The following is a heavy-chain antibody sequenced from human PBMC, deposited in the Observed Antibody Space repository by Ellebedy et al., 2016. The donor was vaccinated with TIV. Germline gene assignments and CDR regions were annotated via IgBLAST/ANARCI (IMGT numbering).Heavy chain of an antibody. D-gene: IGHD6-13*01. CDR3: AKGTAAPDGGYALDV. CDR2: IDYGGTT. Sequence: PGGSLRLSCAASGFIVSSTWMTWVRQAPGKGLEWVSVIDYGGTTEYGDSVMGRFTITRDESENTLYLQMNSVGVADTDVYYCAKGTAAPDGGYALDVWGQGTTVTVTS. J-gene: IGHJ6*02. V-gene: IGHV3-66*01. CDR1: GFIVSSTW.